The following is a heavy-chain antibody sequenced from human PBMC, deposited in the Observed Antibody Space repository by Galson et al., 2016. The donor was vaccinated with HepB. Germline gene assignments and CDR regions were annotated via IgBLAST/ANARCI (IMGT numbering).Heavy chain of an antibody. Sequence: SLRLSCAASGFTVSSNYMSWVRQAPGKGLEWVSVIYTGGYADYADSAKGRFTISRDTSKNTLYLRMDSLTAEDTAVYYCATSHSPGSYYFDYWGQGTLVTVSS. J-gene: IGHJ4*02. CDR1: GFTVSSNY. CDR3: ATSHSPGSYYFDY. V-gene: IGHV3-53*01. CDR2: IYTGGYA. D-gene: IGHD1-26*01.